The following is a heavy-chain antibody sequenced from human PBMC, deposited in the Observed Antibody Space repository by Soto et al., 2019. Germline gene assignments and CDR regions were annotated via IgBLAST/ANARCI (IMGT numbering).Heavy chain of an antibody. CDR2: IYHSGST. Sequence: SETLSLTCAVSGGSISSGGYSWSWIRQPPGKGLEWIGYIYHSGSTYYNPSLKSRVTISVDRSKNQFSLKLSSVTAADTAVYYCARSPETYYYDSSGYLGAFDIWGQGTMVNVSS. D-gene: IGHD3-22*01. J-gene: IGHJ3*02. V-gene: IGHV4-30-2*01. CDR1: GGSISSGGYS. CDR3: ARSPETYYYDSSGYLGAFDI.